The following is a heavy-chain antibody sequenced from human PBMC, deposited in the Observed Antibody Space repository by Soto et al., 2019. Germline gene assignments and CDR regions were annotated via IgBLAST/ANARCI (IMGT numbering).Heavy chain of an antibody. CDR3: GGLTAPYSRLGLDV. V-gene: IGHV4-34*01. Sequence: PSETLSLTCAVYGGSFSGYHWNWIRQPPGKGLEWIGEIDHSGSTNYNPSLKSRLTISLDTSKNQFSLKLNSVTAADTAVYYCGGLTAPYSRLGLDVWGQGTTVTVSS. CDR2: IDHSGST. D-gene: IGHD2-15*01. J-gene: IGHJ6*02. CDR1: GGSFSGYH.